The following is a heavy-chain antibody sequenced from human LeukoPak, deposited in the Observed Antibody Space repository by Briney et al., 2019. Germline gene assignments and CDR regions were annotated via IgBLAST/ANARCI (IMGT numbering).Heavy chain of an antibody. J-gene: IGHJ4*02. CDR1: GFTFSSYA. CDR3: AKGHCSGGSCSIVPDY. D-gene: IGHD2-15*01. V-gene: IGHV3-23*01. CDR2: ISASADST. Sequence: GGSLRLSCAASGFTFSSYAMSWVRQAPGKGLEWVSGISASADSTYYADSVKGRFTVSRDSSKNTMYLQMNSLRAEDTALYYCAKGHCSGGSCSIVPDYWGQGTLVTVSS.